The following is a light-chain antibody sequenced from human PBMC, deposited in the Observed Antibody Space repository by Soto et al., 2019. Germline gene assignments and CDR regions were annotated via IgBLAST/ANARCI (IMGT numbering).Light chain of an antibody. CDR2: AAS. CDR3: QQYDNYPLT. J-gene: IGKJ4*01. Sequence: DIQMTQSPSSLSASVGDRVTLTCRASQSIRNYFNWSQPKPGKAPKLLIYAASTLQSGVPSRFSGSASGTEFTLTISSLQPDDFATYSCQQYDNYPLTFGGGTKVDIK. CDR1: QSIRNY. V-gene: IGKV1-39*01.